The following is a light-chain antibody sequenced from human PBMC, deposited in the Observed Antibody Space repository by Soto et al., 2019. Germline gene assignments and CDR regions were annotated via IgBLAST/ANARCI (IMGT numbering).Light chain of an antibody. CDR1: SSNIGTNA. V-gene: IGLV1-44*01. J-gene: IGLJ1*01. CDR3: AAWDDSLNGHV. Sequence: QSVLTQPPSASGTPGQRVTLSCSGRSSNIGTNAVNWYQQLPGTAPKLLIHTNNQRPSGVSDRFSGSKSGTSASLAISALQSEDEADYYCAAWDDSLNGHVFGTGTKVTVL. CDR2: TNN.